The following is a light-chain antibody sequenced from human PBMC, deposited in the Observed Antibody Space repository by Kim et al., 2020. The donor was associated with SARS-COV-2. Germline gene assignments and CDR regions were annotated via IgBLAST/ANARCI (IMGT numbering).Light chain of an antibody. V-gene: IGKV1-5*03. CDR2: KAS. CDR1: QSISSW. Sequence: DIQMTQSPPTLTASVGDRVTITCRASQSISSWLAWYQQKPGKAPKLLMFKASTLESGVPSRFSGSGSGTEFTLIISSLQPDDFATYYCQQYKNYPHTFGQGTKVEI. CDR3: QQYKNYPHT. J-gene: IGKJ2*01.